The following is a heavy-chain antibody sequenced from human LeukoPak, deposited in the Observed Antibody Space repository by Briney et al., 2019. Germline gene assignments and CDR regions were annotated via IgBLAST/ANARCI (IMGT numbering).Heavy chain of an antibody. CDR3: ARAPPQASLPDY. Sequence: SETLSLTCTVSGGSISSYYWSWIRQPPGKGLEWIGYIYYSGSTDYNPSLKSRVTISVDTSKNQFSLKLSSVTAADTAVYYCARAPPQASLPDYWGQGTLVTVSS. CDR1: GGSISSYY. CDR2: IYYSGST. J-gene: IGHJ4*02. V-gene: IGHV4-59*01.